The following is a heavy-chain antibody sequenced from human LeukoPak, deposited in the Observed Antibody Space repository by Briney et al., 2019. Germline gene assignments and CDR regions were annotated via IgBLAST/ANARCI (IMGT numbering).Heavy chain of an antibody. CDR3: AREHSSGWYSEVDY. Sequence: QSGGSLRLSCAASGFTFSSHWMSWVRQAPGKGLEWVANIKQDGSEKYYVDSVKGRFTISRDNAKNSLYLQMNSLRAEDTAVYYCAREHSSGWYSEVDYWGQGTLVTVSS. CDR1: GFTFSSHW. CDR2: IKQDGSEK. V-gene: IGHV3-7*01. D-gene: IGHD6-19*01. J-gene: IGHJ4*02.